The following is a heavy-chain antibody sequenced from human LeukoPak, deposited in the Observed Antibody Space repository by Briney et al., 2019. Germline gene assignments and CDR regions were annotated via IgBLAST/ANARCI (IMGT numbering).Heavy chain of an antibody. J-gene: IGHJ4*02. CDR3: ARGITSDY. CDR1: GGSISSGGYY. D-gene: IGHD3-16*01. CDR2: INHSGST. V-gene: IGHV4-30-2*01. Sequence: PSQTLSLTCTVSGGSISSGGYYWSWLRQPPGKGLEWIVEINHSGSTNYNPSLKSRVTISVDTSKNQFSLKLSSVTAEDTAVYYCARGITSDYWGQGTLVTVSS.